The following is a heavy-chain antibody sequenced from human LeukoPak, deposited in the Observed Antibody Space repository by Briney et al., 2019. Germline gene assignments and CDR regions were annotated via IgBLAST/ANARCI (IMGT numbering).Heavy chain of an antibody. D-gene: IGHD2-21*02. J-gene: IGHJ3*02. V-gene: IGHV3-30-3*01. CDR1: GFTFSSYA. CDR2: ISYDGSNK. Sequence: GGSLRLSCAASGFTFSSYAMHWVRQAPGKGLEWVAVISYDGSNKYYADSVKGRFTISRDNSKNTLYLQMNSLRAEDTAVYYCARDHSLIVVVTEAFDIWGQGTMVTVSS. CDR3: ARDHSLIVVVTEAFDI.